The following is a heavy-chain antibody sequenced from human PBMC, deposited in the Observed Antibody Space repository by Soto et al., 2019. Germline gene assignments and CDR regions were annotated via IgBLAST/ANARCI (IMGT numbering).Heavy chain of an antibody. V-gene: IGHV3-30*01. D-gene: IGHD3-16*02. CDR2: ISFDSSNK. Sequence: QVQLVESGGGVVQPGRSLRLSCTGSGFTFSSYTMHWVRQAPGKGLEWVALISFDSSNKYYADSVKGRLSISRDNSKNTLFLQMDSLRPDDTAVYYCARDRLRLGELSLIGYFDYWGQGTVVTVSS. J-gene: IGHJ4*02. CDR1: GFTFSSYT. CDR3: ARDRLRLGELSLIGYFDY.